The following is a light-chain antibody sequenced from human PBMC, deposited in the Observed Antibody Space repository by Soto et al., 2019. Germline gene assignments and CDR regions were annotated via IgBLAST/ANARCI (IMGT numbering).Light chain of an antibody. Sequence: QAVVTQEPSFSVSPGRTVTLTCGLSSGSVSTSYYPSWYQQTPGQAPRTLIYSTNTRSSGVPDRFSGSILGNKAALPITGAQADDESYYYCVLYMGSGIWVFGGGTQLTVL. J-gene: IGLJ3*02. CDR1: SGSVSTSYY. V-gene: IGLV8-61*01. CDR2: STN. CDR3: VLYMGSGIWV.